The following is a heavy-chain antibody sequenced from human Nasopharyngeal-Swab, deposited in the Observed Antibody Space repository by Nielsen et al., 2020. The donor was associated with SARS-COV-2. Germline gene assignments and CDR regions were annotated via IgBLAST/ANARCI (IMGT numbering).Heavy chain of an antibody. V-gene: IGHV4-39*01. Sequence: ESLKISCTVSGGSISSSSYYWGWIRQPPGKGLEWIGSIYYSGSTYYNPSLKSRVTISVDTSKNQFSLKLSSVTAADTAVYYCARHSWNLFDYWGQGTLVTVSS. D-gene: IGHD1-1*01. CDR1: GGSISSSSYY. CDR3: ARHSWNLFDY. CDR2: IYYSGST. J-gene: IGHJ4*02.